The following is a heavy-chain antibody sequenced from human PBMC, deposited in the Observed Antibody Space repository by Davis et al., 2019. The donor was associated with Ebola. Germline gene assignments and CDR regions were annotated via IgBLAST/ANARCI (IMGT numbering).Heavy chain of an antibody. CDR3: ATDGAGPEYYFDS. Sequence: GESLKISCAASGFGFSSHSMHWVRQAPGKGLEWVAVISSDAVNEYYGYSVKGRFTISRDNTRNTLNLEMRRLREDDTALYYCATDGAGPEYYFDSWGQGTLVTVSS. J-gene: IGHJ4*02. D-gene: IGHD1-14*01. CDR1: GFGFSSHS. CDR2: ISSDAVNE. V-gene: IGHV3-30*03.